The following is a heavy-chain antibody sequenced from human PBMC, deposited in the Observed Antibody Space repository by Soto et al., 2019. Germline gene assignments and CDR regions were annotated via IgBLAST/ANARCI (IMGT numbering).Heavy chain of an antibody. Sequence: GESLKISCKGSGYSFTSYWIGWVRQMPGKGLEWMGIIYPGGSDTRYSPSFQGQVTISADKSISTAYLQWSSLKASDTAMYYCARSSSIAVAAFDYWGQGTLVTVSS. D-gene: IGHD6-19*01. CDR3: ARSSSIAVAAFDY. J-gene: IGHJ4*02. CDR1: GYSFTSYW. CDR2: IYPGGSDT. V-gene: IGHV5-51*01.